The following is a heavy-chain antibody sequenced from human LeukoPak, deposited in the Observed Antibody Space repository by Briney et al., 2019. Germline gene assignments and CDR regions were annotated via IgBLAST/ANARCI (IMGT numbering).Heavy chain of an antibody. D-gene: IGHD2-15*01. CDR1: GGTFSSYA. Sequence: SVKVSCKASGGTFSSYAISWVRQAPGQGLEWMGGIIPIFGTANYAQKFQGRVTITADESTSTAYMELSSLRSEDTAVYYCARDHPVHCSGGSCYGWFDPWGQGTLVTVSS. V-gene: IGHV1-69*13. CDR2: IIPIFGTA. J-gene: IGHJ5*02. CDR3: ARDHPVHCSGGSCYGWFDP.